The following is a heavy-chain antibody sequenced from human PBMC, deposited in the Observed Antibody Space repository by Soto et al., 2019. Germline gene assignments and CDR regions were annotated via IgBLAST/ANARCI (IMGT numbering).Heavy chain of an antibody. D-gene: IGHD3-22*01. CDR2: ISYDGSNK. CDR1: GFTFSSYG. Sequence: QVQLVESGGGVVQPGRSLRLSCAASGFTFSSYGMHWVRQAPGKGLEWVAVISYDGSNKYYADSVKGRFTISRDNSKNTLYLEMDSLRTDETAVYYCAKSGASSGYYVYYYGMDVWGQGTTVTVSS. V-gene: IGHV3-30*18. J-gene: IGHJ6*02. CDR3: AKSGASSGYYVYYYGMDV.